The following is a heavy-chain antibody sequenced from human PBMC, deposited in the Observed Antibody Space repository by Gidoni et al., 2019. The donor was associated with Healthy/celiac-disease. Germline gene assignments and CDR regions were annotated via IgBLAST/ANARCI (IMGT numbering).Heavy chain of an antibody. D-gene: IGHD2-2*01. CDR1: GGSFSGYY. CDR2: INHSGST. Sequence: QVQLQQWGAGLLKPSETLSLTCAVYGGSFSGYYWSWIRQPPGKGLEWIGEINHSGSTNYNPSLKSRVTISVDTSKNQFSLKLSSVTAADTAVYYCARGIKEIVVVPAAISGSWFDPWGQGTLVTVSS. J-gene: IGHJ5*02. CDR3: ARGIKEIVVVPAAISGSWFDP. V-gene: IGHV4-34*01.